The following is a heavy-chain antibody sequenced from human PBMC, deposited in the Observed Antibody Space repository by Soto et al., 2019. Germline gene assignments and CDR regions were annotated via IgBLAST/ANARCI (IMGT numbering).Heavy chain of an antibody. CDR3: ARDGATQMWRPWYFDL. CDR2: VSHDGNNQ. D-gene: IGHD2-21*01. CDR1: GFTFSNYA. Sequence: QVQLVDSGGGVVQPGRSLRLSCAVSGFTFSNYAMHWVRQAPGKGLEWVAIVSHDGNNQYYADSAKGRFTISRDNSENTPYLQMNSLRTEDTAAFYCARDGATQMWRPWYFDLWGRGTLVTVSS. V-gene: IGHV3-30-3*01. J-gene: IGHJ2*01.